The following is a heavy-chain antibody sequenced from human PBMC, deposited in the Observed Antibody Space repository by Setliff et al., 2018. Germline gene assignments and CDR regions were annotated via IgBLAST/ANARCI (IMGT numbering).Heavy chain of an antibody. CDR3: ARFGGSCSSSSCYASDL. CDR1: GYIFTRYR. Sequence: ASVKVSCKASGYIFTRYRITWVRQSPGQGLEWMGWISTRNDDTGYAQKFQGRVTMTTDTSTGTGYMELRSLRSDDTAVYFCARFGGSCSSSSCYASDLWGQGTMVTVSS. CDR2: ISTRNDDT. J-gene: IGHJ3*01. D-gene: IGHD2-2*01. V-gene: IGHV1-18*01.